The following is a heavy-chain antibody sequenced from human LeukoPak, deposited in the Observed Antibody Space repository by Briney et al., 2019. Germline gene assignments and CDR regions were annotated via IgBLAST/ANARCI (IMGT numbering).Heavy chain of an antibody. CDR1: GGTFSSYA. Sequence: ASVKVSCKASGGTFSSYAISWVRQAPGQRLEWMGWINAGNGNTKYSQKFQGRVTITRDTSASTAYMELSSLRSEDTAVYYCARVRYPGSAAFDYWGQGTLVTVSS. CDR2: INAGNGNT. D-gene: IGHD1-14*01. V-gene: IGHV1-3*01. CDR3: ARVRYPGSAAFDY. J-gene: IGHJ4*02.